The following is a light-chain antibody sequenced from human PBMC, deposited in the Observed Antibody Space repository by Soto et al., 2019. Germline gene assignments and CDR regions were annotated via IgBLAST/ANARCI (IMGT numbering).Light chain of an antibody. CDR1: HDIKDF. V-gene: IGKV1-33*01. J-gene: IGKJ5*01. CDR3: QRYDSLPPT. CDR2: DAS. Sequence: DIQMIQSPSSLSASVGDRVTITCQASHDIKDFLNWFQEKPGKAPKLLIYDASNLQTGVPSRFSGSGSGTHFTFTISSLQPEDIATYYCQRYDSLPPTFGQGTRLDIK.